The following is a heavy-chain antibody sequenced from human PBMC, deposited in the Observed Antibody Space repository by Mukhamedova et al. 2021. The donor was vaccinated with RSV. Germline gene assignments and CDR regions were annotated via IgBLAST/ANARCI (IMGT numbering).Heavy chain of an antibody. Sequence: VSSISSSSSSYIYYADSVKGRFTISRDNAKNSLYLQMNSLRAEDTAVYYCARDDAVEMATTFDYWGQGTLVTVSS. CDR2: ISSSSSSYI. D-gene: IGHD5-24*01. V-gene: IGHV3-21*01. CDR3: ARDDAVEMATTFDY. J-gene: IGHJ4*02.